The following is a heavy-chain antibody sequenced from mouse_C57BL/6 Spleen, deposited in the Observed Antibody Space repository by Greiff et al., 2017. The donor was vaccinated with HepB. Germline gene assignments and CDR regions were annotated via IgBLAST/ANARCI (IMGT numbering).Heavy chain of an antibody. CDR3: ARSGTTVVALDY. CDR1: GYTFTSYW. V-gene: IGHV1-64*01. Sequence: VQLQQSGAELVKPGASVKLSCKASGYTFTSYWMHWVKQRPGQGLEWIGMIHPNSGSTNYNEKFKSKATLTVDKSSSTAYMQLSSLTSEDSAVYYCARSGTTVVALDYWGQGTTLTVSS. D-gene: IGHD1-1*01. J-gene: IGHJ2*01. CDR2: IHPNSGST.